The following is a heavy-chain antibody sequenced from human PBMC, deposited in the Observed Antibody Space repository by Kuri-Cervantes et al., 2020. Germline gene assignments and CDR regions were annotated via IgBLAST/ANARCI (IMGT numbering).Heavy chain of an antibody. CDR1: GFTFSSYS. V-gene: IGHV3-48*01. Sequence: GESLKISCAASGFTFSSYSMNWVRQAPGKGLEWVSYISSSSSTIYYADSVKGRFTISRHNSKNTLYLQMNSLRAEDTAVYYCARVGPQTPSVKLELRRYYYYYMDVWGKGTTVTVSS. CDR2: ISSSSSTI. D-gene: IGHD1-7*01. J-gene: IGHJ6*03. CDR3: ARVGPQTPSVKLELRRYYYYYMDV.